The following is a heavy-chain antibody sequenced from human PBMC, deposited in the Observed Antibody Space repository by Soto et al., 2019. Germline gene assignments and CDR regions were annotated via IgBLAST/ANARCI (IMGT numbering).Heavy chain of an antibody. J-gene: IGHJ4*02. V-gene: IGHV4-30-2*01. CDR1: GGSISSGGYS. CDR3: ARVSYYDSSGYYYEGGYFDY. Sequence: KTSETLSLTCAVSGGSISSGGYSWSWIRQPPGKGLEWIGYIYHSGSTYYNPSLKSRVTISVDRSKNQFSLKLSSVTAADTAVYYCARVSYYDSSGYYYEGGYFDYWGQGTMVTVYS. D-gene: IGHD3-22*01. CDR2: IYHSGST.